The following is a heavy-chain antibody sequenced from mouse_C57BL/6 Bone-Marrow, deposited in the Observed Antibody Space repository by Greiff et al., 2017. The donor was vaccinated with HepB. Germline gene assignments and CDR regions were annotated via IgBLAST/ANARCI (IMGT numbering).Heavy chain of an antibody. CDR3: ARQWFYYYGSSPAWCAY. CDR2: IYPGSGST. D-gene: IGHD1-1*01. Sequence: QVQLQQSGAELVKPGASVKMSCKASGYTFTSYWITWVKQRPGQGLEWIGDIYPGSGSTNYNEKFKSKATLTVDTSSSTAYMQLSSLTSEDTAVYYCARQWFYYYGSSPAWCAYWGQGTLVTVSA. CDR1: GYTFTSYW. J-gene: IGHJ3*01. V-gene: IGHV1-55*01.